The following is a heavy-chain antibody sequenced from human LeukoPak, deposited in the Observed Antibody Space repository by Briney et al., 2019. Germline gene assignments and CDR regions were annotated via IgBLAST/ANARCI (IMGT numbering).Heavy chain of an antibody. CDR2: LFDSVNT. D-gene: IGHD5-18*01. J-gene: IGHJ4*02. Sequence: KASETLSLTCSVSGASISSHYWSWIRQPPGKGLEWIAYLFDSVNTKDNPSLQSRLTLSAGTSKNQFSLRLSSVTAADTAVYYCATIKRGSIFGYFDFWGQGIKVTVSS. V-gene: IGHV4-59*11. CDR3: ATIKRGSIFGYFDF. CDR1: GASISSHY.